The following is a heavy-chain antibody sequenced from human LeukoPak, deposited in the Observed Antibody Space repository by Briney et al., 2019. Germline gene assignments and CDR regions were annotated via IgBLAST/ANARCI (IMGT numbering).Heavy chain of an antibody. J-gene: IGHJ3*02. D-gene: IGHD2-2*01. CDR1: GGSISSYY. V-gene: IGHV4-59*12. CDR2: IYYSGST. CDR3: ARERVVPAATSDAFDI. Sequence: SETLSLTCTVSGGSISSYYWSWIRQPPGKGLEWIGYIYYSGSTYYNPSLKSRVTISVDTSKNQFSLKLSSVTTADTAVYYCARERVVPAATSDAFDIWGQGTMVTVSS.